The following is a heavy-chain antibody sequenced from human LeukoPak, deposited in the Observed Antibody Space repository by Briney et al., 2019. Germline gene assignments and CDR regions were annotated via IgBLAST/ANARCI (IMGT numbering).Heavy chain of an antibody. Sequence: GGSLRLSCAASGFTFSSYWMSWVRQAPGKGLEWVANIKQDGSEKYYVDSVKGRFTISRDNAKNSLYLQMNSLRAEDTAVYYCARVGAARLGLTTKRRYYMDVWGKGTTVTVSS. D-gene: IGHD6-6*01. CDR2: IKQDGSEK. J-gene: IGHJ6*03. CDR1: GFTFSSYW. CDR3: ARVGAARLGLTTKRRYYMDV. V-gene: IGHV3-7*01.